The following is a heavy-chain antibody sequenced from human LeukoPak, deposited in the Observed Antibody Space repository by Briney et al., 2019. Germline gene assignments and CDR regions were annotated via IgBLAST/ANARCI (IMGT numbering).Heavy chain of an antibody. CDR2: IANDGGST. J-gene: IGHJ4*02. CDR3: AKSHSVEQRGYFDY. CDR1: GFTFTTYA. Sequence: GGSLRLSCAASGFTFTTYAMSWVRQAPRKGLEWVSSIANDGGSTYYADSVKGRFTISRDNSRNTVYLQMNSLRAEDMAVYYCAKSHSVEQRGYFDYWGQGTLVPVSS. D-gene: IGHD1/OR15-1a*01. V-gene: IGHV3-23*01.